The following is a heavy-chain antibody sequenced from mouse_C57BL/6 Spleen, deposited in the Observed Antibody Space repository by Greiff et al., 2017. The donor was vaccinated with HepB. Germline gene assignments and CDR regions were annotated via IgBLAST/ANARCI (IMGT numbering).Heavy chain of an antibody. CDR3: TRGLSRGGYFDY. V-gene: IGHV1-15*01. Sequence: QVQLQQSGAELVRPGASVTLSCKASGYTFTDYEMHWVEQTPVHGLEWIGSIDPETGGTAYNQKFKGKGILTSDKSSSTAYMELRSLTSEDSAVYYSTRGLSRGGYFDYWGQGTTLTVSS. CDR1: GYTFTDYE. J-gene: IGHJ2*01. CDR2: IDPETGGT.